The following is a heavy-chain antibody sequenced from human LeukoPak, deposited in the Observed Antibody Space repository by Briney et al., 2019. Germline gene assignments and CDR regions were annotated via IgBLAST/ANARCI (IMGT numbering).Heavy chain of an antibody. V-gene: IGHV4-4*09. Sequence: PSETLSLTCTVSGGPISHYYWSWVRQPPGKGLEWIGYVFPGGSTNYKPSLKSRVAMSVDTSKNQFSLKLSSVTAADTAVYYCARQGSDILTGYVFDYWGQGTLVTVSS. J-gene: IGHJ4*02. CDR3: ARQGSDILTGYVFDY. CDR2: VFPGGST. D-gene: IGHD3-9*01. CDR1: GGPISHYY.